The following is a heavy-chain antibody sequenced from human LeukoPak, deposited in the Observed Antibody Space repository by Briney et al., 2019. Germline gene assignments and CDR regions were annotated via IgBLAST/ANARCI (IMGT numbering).Heavy chain of an antibody. Sequence: GGSLRLSWAPSRFTLSSYAMHWVRQAPGKAREWVAVISYDGSNKYYADSVKGRFTISRDNSKTTLYLQMNSLRAEDTAVYYCARMAEDTAMVYFDYWGQGTLVTVSS. V-gene: IGHV3-30-3*01. J-gene: IGHJ4*02. CDR3: ARMAEDTAMVYFDY. D-gene: IGHD5-18*01. CDR2: ISYDGSNK. CDR1: RFTLSSYA.